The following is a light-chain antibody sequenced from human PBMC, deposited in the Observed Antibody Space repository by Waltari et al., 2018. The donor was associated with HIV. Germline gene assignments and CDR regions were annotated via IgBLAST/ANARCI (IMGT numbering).Light chain of an antibody. CDR2: WNT. CDR3: AVWDVSLSAQV. J-gene: IGLJ3*02. Sequence: QSVLSQSPSISGTPGQRVSISCSGSSSNIGGQYVSWYQQVPGTTPKLLIFWNTHRPSGVSGRFAGAVSGTSASLAISGLRSEDEADYYCAVWDVSLSAQVFGGGTTLTVL. V-gene: IGLV1-47*01. CDR1: SSNIGGQY.